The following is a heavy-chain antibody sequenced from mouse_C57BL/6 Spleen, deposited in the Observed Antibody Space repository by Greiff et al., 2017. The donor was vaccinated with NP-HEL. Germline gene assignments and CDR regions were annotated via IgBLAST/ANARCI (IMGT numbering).Heavy chain of an antibody. J-gene: IGHJ3*01. Sequence: VQLKESGPELVKPGASVKIPCKASGYTFTDYNMDWVKQSHGKSLEWIGDINPNNGGTIYNQKFKGKATLTVDKSSSTAYMELRSLTSEDTAVYYCARGGRWYRAWFAYWGQGTLVTVSA. CDR1: GYTFTDYN. CDR3: ARGGRWYRAWFAY. D-gene: IGHD2-1*01. V-gene: IGHV1-18*01. CDR2: INPNNGGT.